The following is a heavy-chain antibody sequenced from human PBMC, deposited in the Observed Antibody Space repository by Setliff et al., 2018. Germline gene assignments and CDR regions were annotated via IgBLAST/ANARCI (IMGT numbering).Heavy chain of an antibody. CDR1: GGSISSYY. D-gene: IGHD1-7*01. J-gene: IGHJ5*02. Sequence: PSETLSLTCTVSGGSISSYYWNWIRQPPGKGLEWIGYIHYSGSPNYHPSLKSRVSTSVDTSQNQFSLKLSSVTAADTAVYYCARFITGTIGFDPWGQGTLVTVSS. CDR2: IHYSGSP. CDR3: ARFITGTIGFDP. V-gene: IGHV4-59*01.